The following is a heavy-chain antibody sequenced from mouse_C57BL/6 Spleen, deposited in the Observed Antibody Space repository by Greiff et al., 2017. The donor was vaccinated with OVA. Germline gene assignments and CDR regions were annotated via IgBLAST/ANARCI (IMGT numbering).Heavy chain of an antibody. J-gene: IGHJ1*03. CDR2: INPYNGGT. CDR1: GYTFTDYY. CDR3: ASITTVVATGYFDV. D-gene: IGHD1-1*01. V-gene: IGHV1-19*01. Sequence: VQLKQSGPVLVKPGASVKMSCKASGYTFTDYYMNWVKQSHGKSLEWIGVINPYNGGTSYNQKFKGKATLTVDKSSSTAYMELNSLTSEDSAVYYCASITTVVATGYFDVWGTGTTVTVSS.